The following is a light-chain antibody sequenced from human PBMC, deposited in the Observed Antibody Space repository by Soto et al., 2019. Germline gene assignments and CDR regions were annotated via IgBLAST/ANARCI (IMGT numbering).Light chain of an antibody. Sequence: DIQMTQSPSSLSASVGDRVTITCRASLGISNYLAWYQQIPGKVPKLLIYAASTLQSGVPSRFSGSGSGTDFTLTISSLQPEDVATYYCQKYIRAPLTFGGGTKVEIK. J-gene: IGKJ4*01. CDR1: LGISNY. CDR3: QKYIRAPLT. V-gene: IGKV1-27*01. CDR2: AAS.